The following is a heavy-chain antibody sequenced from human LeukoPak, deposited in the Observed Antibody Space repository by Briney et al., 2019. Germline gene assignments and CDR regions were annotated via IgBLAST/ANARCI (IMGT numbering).Heavy chain of an antibody. J-gene: IGHJ4*02. CDR3: AKVVPFELGFDY. Sequence: GRSLRLSCAASGFIFSNYGMHWVRQAPGKGLEWVAVIWFDGSNEDYADSVKGRFTISRDNSKNTLFLQMNSMRAEDTAVYYCAKVVPFELGFDYWGQRTLVTVSS. CDR2: IWFDGSNE. V-gene: IGHV3-33*06. D-gene: IGHD3/OR15-3a*01. CDR1: GFIFSNYG.